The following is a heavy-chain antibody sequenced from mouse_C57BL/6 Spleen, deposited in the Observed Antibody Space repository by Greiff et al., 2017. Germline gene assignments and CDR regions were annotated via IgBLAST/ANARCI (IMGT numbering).Heavy chain of an antibody. J-gene: IGHJ1*03. CDR3: AIEAGSSPHWYFDV. V-gene: IGHV3-6*01. CDR2: ISYDGSN. D-gene: IGHD1-1*01. Sequence: DVKLQESGPGLVKPSQSLSLTCSVTGYSITTGYYWNWIRQFPGNNLEWMGYISYDGSNNYNPSLKNRISITRDPSKNQFFLKLNSVTTEDTATYYCAIEAGSSPHWYFDVWGTGTTVTVSS. CDR1: GYSITTGYY.